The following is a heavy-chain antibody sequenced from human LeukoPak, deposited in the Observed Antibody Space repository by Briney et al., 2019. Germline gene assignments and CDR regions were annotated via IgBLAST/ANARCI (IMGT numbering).Heavy chain of an antibody. J-gene: IGHJ4*02. CDR2: IYYSGST. V-gene: IGHV4-30-4*08. CDR1: GGSISSGDYY. Sequence: PSETLSLTSTVSGGSISSGDYYWSWIRQPPGKGLEWIGYIYYSGSTYYNPSLKSRVTISVDTSKNQFSLKLSSVTAADTAVYYCARDYYDSSGYYDYWGQGTLVTVSS. CDR3: ARDYYDSSGYYDY. D-gene: IGHD3-22*01.